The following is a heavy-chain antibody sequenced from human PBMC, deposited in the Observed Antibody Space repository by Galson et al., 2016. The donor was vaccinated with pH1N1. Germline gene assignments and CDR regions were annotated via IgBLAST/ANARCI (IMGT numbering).Heavy chain of an antibody. Sequence: SLRLSCAVSGFTFDSHEMNWVRQAPGKGLEWVASISSGGNTMFYADSVKGRFIISRDNAKNSLYLQMNSLRVEDTAVYYCARAYHDPLTRFSGAFDYWGQGTLVTVSS. CDR2: ISSGGNTM. J-gene: IGHJ4*02. V-gene: IGHV3-48*03. CDR3: ARAYHDPLTRFSGAFDY. CDR1: GFTFDSHE. D-gene: IGHD3-9*01.